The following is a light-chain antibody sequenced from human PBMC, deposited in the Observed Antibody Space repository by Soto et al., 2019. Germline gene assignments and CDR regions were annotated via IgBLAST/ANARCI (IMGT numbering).Light chain of an antibody. CDR3: QQSYRTPYT. V-gene: IGKV1-39*01. CDR1: QGISTY. CDR2: DAS. Sequence: DIQMTQSPSSLSASVGDRVTITCRASQGISTYLVWYQQRQGRAPKLLIYDASSLLSGVPSRFSGSGSGTDFTLTISSLQPEDFATYYCQQSYRTPYTFGQETKLETK. J-gene: IGKJ2*01.